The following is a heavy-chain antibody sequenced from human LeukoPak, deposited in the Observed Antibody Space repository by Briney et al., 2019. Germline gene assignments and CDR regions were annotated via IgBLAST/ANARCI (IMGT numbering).Heavy chain of an antibody. CDR2: IYPGDSDT. D-gene: IGHD6-13*01. J-gene: IGHJ4*02. CDR3: ARRLSSSWFGDRGYFDY. CDR1: GYSFTSYW. V-gene: IGHV5-51*01. Sequence: GESLKISCKGSGYSFTSYWIGWVRQIPGKGVEWMGIIYPGDSDTRNSPSFQGQFTISADKSISTAYLQWSSLKASDTAMYYCARRLSSSWFGDRGYFDYWGQGTLVTVSS.